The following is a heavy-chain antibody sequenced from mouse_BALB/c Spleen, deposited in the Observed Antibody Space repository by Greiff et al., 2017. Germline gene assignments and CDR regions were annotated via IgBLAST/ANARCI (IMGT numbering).Heavy chain of an antibody. J-gene: IGHJ4*01. CDR1: GFSLTSYG. Sequence: VKLQESGPGLVAPSQSLSITCTVSGFSLTSYGVHWVRQPPGKGLEWLGVIWAGGSTNYNSALMSRLSISKDNSKSQVFLKMNSLQTDDTAMYYCARGGLDYYGSSHYAMDYWGQGTSVTVSS. D-gene: IGHD1-1*01. CDR3: ARGGLDYYGSSHYAMDY. V-gene: IGHV2-9*02. CDR2: IWAGGST.